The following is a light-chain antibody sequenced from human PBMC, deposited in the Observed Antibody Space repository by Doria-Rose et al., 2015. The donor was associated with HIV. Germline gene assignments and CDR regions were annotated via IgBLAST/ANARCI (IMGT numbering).Light chain of an antibody. Sequence: EIGFTRSPGTLSLSPGERATLSCRASQSVSANYLAWYQQRPGQSPRLLIYGASSRATDIPDRFSGSGSGTDFTLTISRLEPEDFAVYYCHQYASSRTFGQGTKVEIK. CDR1: QSVSANY. V-gene: IGKV3-20*01. CDR2: GAS. J-gene: IGKJ1*01. CDR3: HQYASSRT.